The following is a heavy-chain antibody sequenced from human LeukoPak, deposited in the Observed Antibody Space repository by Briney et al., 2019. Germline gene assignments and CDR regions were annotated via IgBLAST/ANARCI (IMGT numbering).Heavy chain of an antibody. CDR1: GFSFRDFW. Sequence: GGSLRLSCAASGFSFRDFWMTWVRQAPGKGLEWMANINQGGSVKYYVDSVKGRFTISRDDAKSSLYVQMNSLRDEDTAVYYCARFGYSGWNLEYWGQGTLVTVSS. CDR3: ARFGYSGWNLEY. V-gene: IGHV3-7*01. D-gene: IGHD5-12*01. J-gene: IGHJ4*02. CDR2: INQGGSVK.